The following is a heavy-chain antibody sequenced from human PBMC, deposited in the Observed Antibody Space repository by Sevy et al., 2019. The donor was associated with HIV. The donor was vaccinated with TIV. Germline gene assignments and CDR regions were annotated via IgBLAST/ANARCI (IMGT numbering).Heavy chain of an antibody. Sequence: GESLKISCAASGFTFSNAWMNWVRQAPGKGLEWVGRIKRKTDGGTTDYAAPVKGRFTISRDDSKNTLYLQMNSLKTEDTAVYYCTTDGGGYNYGYSFDYWGQGTLVTVSS. CDR3: TTDGGGYNYGYSFDY. CDR1: GFTFSNAW. V-gene: IGHV3-15*07. J-gene: IGHJ4*02. D-gene: IGHD5-18*01. CDR2: IKRKTDGGTT.